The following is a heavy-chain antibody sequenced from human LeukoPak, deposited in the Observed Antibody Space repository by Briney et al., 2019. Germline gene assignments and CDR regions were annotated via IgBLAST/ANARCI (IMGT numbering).Heavy chain of an antibody. D-gene: IGHD5-18*01. CDR1: GGTFSSYA. CDR3: ARVGERGCSYGLNWFDP. CDR2: IIPIFCTP. V-gene: IGHV1-69*01. J-gene: IGHJ5*02. Sequence: SVKVSCKASGGTFSSYAISWVRQAPGQGLEWMGGIIPIFCTPNYAQKFQGRVTITADESTRPAYMELSSLRSVDTAVYYCARVGERGCSYGLNWFDPWGQGTLVTVSS.